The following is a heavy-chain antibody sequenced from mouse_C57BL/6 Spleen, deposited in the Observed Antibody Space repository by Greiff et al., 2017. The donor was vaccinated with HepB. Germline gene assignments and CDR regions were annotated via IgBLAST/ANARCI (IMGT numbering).Heavy chain of an antibody. J-gene: IGHJ2*01. CDR2: IHPNSGST. CDR1: GYTFTSYW. CDR3: ARSDYDPYFDY. D-gene: IGHD2-4*01. Sequence: VQLQQSGAELVKPGASVKLSCKASGYTFTSYWMHWVKQRPGQGLEWIGMIHPNSGSTNYNEKFKSKATLTVDKSSSTAYMQLSSLTSEDSAVYYCARSDYDPYFDYWGQGTTLTVSS. V-gene: IGHV1-64*01.